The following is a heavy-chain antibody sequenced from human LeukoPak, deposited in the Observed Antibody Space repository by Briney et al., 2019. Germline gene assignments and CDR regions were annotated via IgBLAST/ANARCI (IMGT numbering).Heavy chain of an antibody. CDR1: GGSLTSGSYY. D-gene: IGHD2-2*02. CDR3: ARDFAKPFDY. Sequence: SETLSLTCTVSGGSLTSGSYYWGWIRQPAGTRLEWIRRIYTSGSTNYNPSLKSRVTISLDTSKNKFSLKLTSVTAADTAVYYCARDFAKPFDYWGQGTLVTVSS. CDR2: IYTSGST. J-gene: IGHJ4*02. V-gene: IGHV4-61*02.